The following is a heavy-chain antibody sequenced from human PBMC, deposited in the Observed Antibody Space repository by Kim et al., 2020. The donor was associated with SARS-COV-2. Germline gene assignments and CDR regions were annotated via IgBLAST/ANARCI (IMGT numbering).Heavy chain of an antibody. CDR2: ISSSSSYI. J-gene: IGHJ6*02. V-gene: IGHV3-21*01. D-gene: IGHD5-18*01. CDR1: GFTFSSYS. CDR3: ARSSPASYVAISGYYGMDV. Sequence: GGSLRLSCAASGFTFSSYSMNWVRQAPGKGLEWVSSISSSSSYIYYADSVKGRFTISRDNAKNSLYLQMNSLRAEDTAVYYCARSSPASYVAISGYYGMDVWGQGTTVTVSS.